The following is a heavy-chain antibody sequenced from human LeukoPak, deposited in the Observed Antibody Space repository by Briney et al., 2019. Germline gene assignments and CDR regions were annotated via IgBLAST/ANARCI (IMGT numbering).Heavy chain of an antibody. J-gene: IGHJ4*02. CDR3: ARGRYYGSGTLYFDY. V-gene: IGHV4-31*11. D-gene: IGHD3-10*01. Sequence: SQTLSLTCAVSGGSISSGGHYWTWIRQHPGKGLEWIGYIYYSGTTYYNPSLQSRVTISVDTSKNQFSLRLSSVTAADTAVYYCARGRYYGSGTLYFDYWGQGILVTVSS. CDR1: GGSISSGGHY. CDR2: IYYSGTT.